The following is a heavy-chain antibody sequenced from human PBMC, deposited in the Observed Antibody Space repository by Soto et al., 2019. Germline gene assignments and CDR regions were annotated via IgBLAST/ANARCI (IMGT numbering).Heavy chain of an antibody. CDR3: AREHYDFWSGYYGNWFDP. D-gene: IGHD3-3*01. J-gene: IGHJ5*02. Sequence: PSETLSLTCTVSGGSISSGDYYWSWIRQPPGKGLEWIGYIYYSGSTYYNPSLKSRVTISVDTSKNQFSLKLSSVTAADTAVYYCAREHYDFWSGYYGNWFDPWGQGTLVTVSS. CDR2: IYYSGST. V-gene: IGHV4-30-4*01. CDR1: GGSISSGDYY.